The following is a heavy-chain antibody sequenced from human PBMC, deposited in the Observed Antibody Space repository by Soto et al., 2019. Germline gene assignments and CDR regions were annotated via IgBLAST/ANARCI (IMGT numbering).Heavy chain of an antibody. V-gene: IGHV3-7*01. CDR1: GFTFSSYL. D-gene: IGHD3-22*01. J-gene: IGHJ3*02. CDR3: ARECYYYDSSGYCDAFDI. CDR2: IKQDGSEK. Sequence: TGGSLRLSCAASGFTFSSYLMSWVRQSPGKGLEWVANIKQDGSEKYYVDSVKGRFTISRDNAKNSLYLQMNSLRAEDTAVYYCARECYYYDSSGYCDAFDIWGQGTMVTVSS.